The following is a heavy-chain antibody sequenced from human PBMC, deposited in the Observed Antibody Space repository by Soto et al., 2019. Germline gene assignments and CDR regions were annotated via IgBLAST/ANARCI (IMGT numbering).Heavy chain of an antibody. D-gene: IGHD6-13*01. Sequence: ASVKVSCKAPGDTFNSYGISWVRQAPGQGLEWMGGIVPMFGTTNLALKFEDRVTITAYELTTTVYMEIRGLTSEDTAVYYCARDLADVHLWDAFDVWGHGTRVTVSS. CDR1: GDTFNSYG. CDR2: IVPMFGTT. V-gene: IGHV1-69*13. CDR3: ARDLADVHLWDAFDV. J-gene: IGHJ3*01.